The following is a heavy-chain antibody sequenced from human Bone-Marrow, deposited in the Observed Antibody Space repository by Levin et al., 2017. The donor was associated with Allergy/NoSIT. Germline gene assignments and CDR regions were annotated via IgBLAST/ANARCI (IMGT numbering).Heavy chain of an antibody. CDR3: ARDNYGSGSYYREPLDY. Sequence: GESLKISCAASGFTFSDYYMSWIRQAPGKGLEWVSYISSSGSTIYYADSVKGRFTISRDNAKNSLYLQMNSLRAEDTAVYYCARDNYGSGSYYREPLDYWGQGTLVTVSS. CDR2: ISSSGSTI. V-gene: IGHV3-11*01. D-gene: IGHD3-10*01. J-gene: IGHJ4*02. CDR1: GFTFSDYY.